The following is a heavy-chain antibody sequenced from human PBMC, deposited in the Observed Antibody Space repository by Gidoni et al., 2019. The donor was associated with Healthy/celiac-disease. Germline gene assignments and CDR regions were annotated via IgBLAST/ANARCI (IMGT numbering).Heavy chain of an antibody. D-gene: IGHD3-22*01. J-gene: IGHJ4*02. CDR2: NSSSSSTI. CDR3: ARQPLPYYYDSSGSSFDY. V-gene: IGHV3-48*01. Sequence: EVQLVESGGGLVQPGGSLRLSCAASGFTFSSYRMNWVRQAPGKGLEGVSYNSSSSSTIDYEDSVKGRFTISRDNAKNSLYLQMNSLRAEDTAVYYCARQPLPYYYDSSGSSFDYWCQGTLVTVSS. CDR1: GFTFSSYR.